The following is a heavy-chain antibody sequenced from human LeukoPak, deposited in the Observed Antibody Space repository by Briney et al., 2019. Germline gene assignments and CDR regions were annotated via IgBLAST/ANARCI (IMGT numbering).Heavy chain of an antibody. Sequence: GGSLRLSCAASGFTLSNYEMSWVRQAPGKGLEGVSYISRSGSTIHYADSVKGRFTISRDSAENSLYLQMNSLRVEDTAVYYCARDGLDYGDYWDCWGPGTLVTVSS. CDR2: ISRSGSTI. J-gene: IGHJ4*02. V-gene: IGHV3-48*03. CDR1: GFTLSNYE. CDR3: ARDGLDYGDYWDC. D-gene: IGHD4-17*01.